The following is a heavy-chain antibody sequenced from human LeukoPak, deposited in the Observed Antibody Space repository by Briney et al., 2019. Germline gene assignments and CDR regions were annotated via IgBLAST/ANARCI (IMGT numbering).Heavy chain of an antibody. D-gene: IGHD4-17*01. CDR2: IYTSGST. CDR1: GGSISSYY. V-gene: IGHV4-4*07. J-gene: IGHJ6*03. CDR3: ARDPGDYGDYGYYYYYMDV. Sequence: SETLSLTCTVPGGSISSYYWSWIRQPAGKGLEWIGRIYTSGSTNYNPSLKSRVTMSVDTSKNQFSLKLSSVTAADTAVYYCARDPGDYGDYGYYYYYMDVWGKGTTVTVSS.